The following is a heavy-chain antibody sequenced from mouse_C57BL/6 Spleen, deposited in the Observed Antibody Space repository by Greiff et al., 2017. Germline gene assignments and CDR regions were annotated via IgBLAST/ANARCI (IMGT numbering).Heavy chain of an antibody. D-gene: IGHD2-4*01. CDR2: IHPSDSDT. J-gene: IGHJ3*01. CDR3: AAFYDYDGAWFAY. V-gene: IGHV1-74*01. Sequence: VQLQQPGAELVKPGASVKVSCKASGYTFTSYWMHWVKPRPGQGLEWIGRIHPSDSDTTYNQKFKGKAPLTVDQSSSTAYMQLSSLPSEDSAVYYCAAFYDYDGAWFAYWGQGTLVTVSA. CDR1: GYTFTSYW.